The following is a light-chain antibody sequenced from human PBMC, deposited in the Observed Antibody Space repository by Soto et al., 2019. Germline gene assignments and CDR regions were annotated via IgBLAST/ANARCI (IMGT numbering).Light chain of an antibody. Sequence: EIVLTQSPGTLSLSPGERATVSCRASQSVSSSFLAWYQQKPGQAPRLLISGASSRATGIPDRFSGSGSGTDFTLTISRLEPEDFAVYYCHHYGTSWTFGQGTKVDNK. V-gene: IGKV3-20*01. J-gene: IGKJ1*01. CDR3: HHYGTSWT. CDR1: QSVSSSF. CDR2: GAS.